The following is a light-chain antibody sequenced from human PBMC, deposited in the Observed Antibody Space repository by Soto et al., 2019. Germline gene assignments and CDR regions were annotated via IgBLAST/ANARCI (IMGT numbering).Light chain of an antibody. CDR1: QSVRSY. Sequence: IELTQSPATLTLSAWDRATHSCMASQSVRSYLAWYQQKPGQAPRLLIYDASKRATGIPARFSGSASGAEFTLTISSLQSEDFAIYYCQQYNNWPWTFGQGTKVDIK. CDR2: DAS. V-gene: IGKV3-11*01. J-gene: IGKJ1*01. CDR3: QQYNNWPWT.